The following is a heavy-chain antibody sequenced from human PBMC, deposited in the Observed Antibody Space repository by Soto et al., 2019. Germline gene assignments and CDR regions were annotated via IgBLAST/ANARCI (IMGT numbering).Heavy chain of an antibody. J-gene: IGHJ4*02. CDR2: MYYGGST. Sequence: SETLSLTCTVSGGSISSGDYYWGWIRQPPGKVLEWIGYMYYGGSTYYNPSLKSRVTISVHTSKNQFSLKLSSVTAADTAVYYCARVLYDFWSGYYNLFDYWGQGTLVTISS. V-gene: IGHV4-30-4*01. CDR3: ARVLYDFWSGYYNLFDY. CDR1: GGSISSGDYY. D-gene: IGHD3-3*01.